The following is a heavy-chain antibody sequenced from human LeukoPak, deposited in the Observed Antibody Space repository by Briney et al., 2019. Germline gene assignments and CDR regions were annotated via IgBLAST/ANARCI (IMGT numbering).Heavy chain of an antibody. CDR2: IIPILGIA. V-gene: IGHV1-69*04. J-gene: IGHJ4*02. Sequence: ASVEVSCKASGGTFSSYAISWVRQAPGQGLEWMGRIIPILGIANYAQKFQGRVTITADKSTSTAYMELSSLRSEDTAVYYCARRSSSSTNLDYWGQGTLVTVSS. CDR3: ARRSSSSTNLDY. D-gene: IGHD6-6*01. CDR1: GGTFSSYA.